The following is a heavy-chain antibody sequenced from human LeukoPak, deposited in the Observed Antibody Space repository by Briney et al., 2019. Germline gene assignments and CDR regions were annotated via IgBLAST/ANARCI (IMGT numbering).Heavy chain of an antibody. J-gene: IGHJ5*01. CDR2: IFYSGST. V-gene: IGHV4-59*01. D-gene: IGHD4-11*01. Sequence: KSSETLSLTCTVSGGSINNYYWSWIRQPPGKGLEWTGSIFYSGSTNYNPSLKSRVIISVDTSKNQFSLKLSSVTAADTAVYYCAREDYSGGNNWFDFWGQGTLVTVSS. CDR3: AREDYSGGNNWFDF. CDR1: GGSINNYY.